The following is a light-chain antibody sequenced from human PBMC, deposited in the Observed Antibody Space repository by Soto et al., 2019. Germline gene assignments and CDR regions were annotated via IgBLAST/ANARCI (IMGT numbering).Light chain of an antibody. CDR3: QQYNSYSWT. Sequence: DIQMTQSPSTLSASVGDRVTITCRASQSISIWLAWYQHKPGKAPRLLMSKASTLETGVPSRFSGSGSETDFTLTISSLQPDDFATYYCQQYNSYSWTFGQGTKVDIK. J-gene: IGKJ1*01. CDR2: KAS. V-gene: IGKV1-5*03. CDR1: QSISIW.